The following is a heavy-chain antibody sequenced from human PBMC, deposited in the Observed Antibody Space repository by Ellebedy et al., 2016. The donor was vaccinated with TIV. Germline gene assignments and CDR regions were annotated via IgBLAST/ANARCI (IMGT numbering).Heavy chain of an antibody. J-gene: IGHJ6*02. V-gene: IGHV4-61*08. CDR2: AYYSGTT. Sequence: SGPTLVXPTRILRLTCSFSGFSLTTSDTGVAWIRQPPGKGLEWIGHAYYSGTTNYNPSLKSRVTISVDPSKNQFSLSLSSVTAADTAVYYCARASSVTKFHHAMDVWGQGTTVTVSS. CDR3: ARASSVTKFHHAMDV. D-gene: IGHD4-17*01. CDR1: GFSLTTSDT.